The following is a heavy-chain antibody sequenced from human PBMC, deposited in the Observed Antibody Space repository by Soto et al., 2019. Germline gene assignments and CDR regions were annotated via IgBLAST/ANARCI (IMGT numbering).Heavy chain of an antibody. D-gene: IGHD3-9*01. V-gene: IGHV4-39*01. Sequence: SETLSLTCTVSGGSISSSSYYWGWIRQPPGKGLEWIGSIYYSGSTYYNPSLKSRVTISVDTSKNQFSLKLSSVTAADTAVYYCARQILYYDILTGYSRRGYFDLWGRGTLVTVSS. CDR3: ARQILYYDILTGYSRRGYFDL. CDR1: GGSISSSSYY. J-gene: IGHJ2*01. CDR2: IYYSGST.